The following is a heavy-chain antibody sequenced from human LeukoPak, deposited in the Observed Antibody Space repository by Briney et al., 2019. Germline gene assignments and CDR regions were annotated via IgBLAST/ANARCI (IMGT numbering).Heavy chain of an antibody. Sequence: GGSLRLSCAASGFTFSSYEMNWVRQAPGKGLEGVSYISSSCITIYYAYFVKGRFTISIDNAKNSLYLQMNSLRAEDTAVYYCARSTYDSSGYYLIFDYWGQGTLVTVSS. V-gene: IGHV3-48*03. D-gene: IGHD3-22*01. J-gene: IGHJ4*02. CDR2: ISSSCITI. CDR1: GFTFSSYE. CDR3: ARSTYDSSGYYLIFDY.